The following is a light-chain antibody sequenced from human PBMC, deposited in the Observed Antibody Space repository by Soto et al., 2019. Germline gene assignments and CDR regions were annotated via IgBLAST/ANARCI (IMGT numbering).Light chain of an antibody. V-gene: IGKV1-9*01. J-gene: IGKJ4*01. CDR2: AAS. CDR1: KGISSY. CDR3: QRFNSYPLT. Sequence: HLTQSPSSLSASVGDRVTITCRPSKGISSYLAWYQQKPGKAPTLLIYAASTLQSGVPPRFSGSGSGTDFPLTISSLQPEHFATYYCQRFNSYPLTFGGGTKVDIK.